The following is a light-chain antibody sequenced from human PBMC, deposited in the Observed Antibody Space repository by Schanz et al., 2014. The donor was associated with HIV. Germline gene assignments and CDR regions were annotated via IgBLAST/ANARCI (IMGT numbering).Light chain of an antibody. Sequence: EFVLTQSPATLSLSPGERATLSCRASQSVSSYLAWYQQKPGQAPRLLIYLASTRATGIPGRFSGSGSGTDFTLTISSLEPEDFAVYYCQQRSNWPPWTFGQGTKVEMK. CDR3: QQRSNWPPWT. V-gene: IGKV3-11*01. J-gene: IGKJ1*01. CDR2: LAS. CDR1: QSVSSY.